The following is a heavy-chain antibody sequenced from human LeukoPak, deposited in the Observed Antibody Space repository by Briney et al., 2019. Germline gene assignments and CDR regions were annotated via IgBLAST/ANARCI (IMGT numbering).Heavy chain of an antibody. D-gene: IGHD6-6*01. J-gene: IGHJ4*02. V-gene: IGHV3-23*01. CDR1: GFTFSSYS. CDR3: AGHGSSSA. Sequence: GGSLRLSCAASGFTFSSYSMNWVRQAPGKGLEWVSSTYAGGKINYADSVKGRFTISRDNSRNTLYLQMNSLRADDTAIYYCAGHGSSSAWGQGTLVTVSS. CDR2: TYAGGKI.